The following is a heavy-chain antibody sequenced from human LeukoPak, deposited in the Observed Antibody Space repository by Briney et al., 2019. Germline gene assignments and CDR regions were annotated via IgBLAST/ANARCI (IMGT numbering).Heavy chain of an antibody. CDR3: AKDKGITMVRGVILVDYYMDV. CDR2: IRYDGSNK. CDR1: GFTFSSYG. Sequence: GGSLRLSCAASGFTFSSYGMHWVRQAPGKGLEWVAFIRYDGSNKYYADSVKGRFTISRDNSKNTLYLQMNSLRAEDTAVYYCAKDKGITMVRGVILVDYYMDVWGKGTTVTVSS. D-gene: IGHD3-10*01. V-gene: IGHV3-30*02. J-gene: IGHJ6*03.